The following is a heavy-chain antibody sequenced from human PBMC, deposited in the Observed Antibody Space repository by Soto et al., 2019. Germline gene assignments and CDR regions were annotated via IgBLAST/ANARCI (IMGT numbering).Heavy chain of an antibody. CDR2: ISSSSSYI. CDR1: GFTFSSYS. V-gene: IGHV3-21*01. Sequence: GGSLRLSCAASGFTFSSYSMNWVRQAPGKGLEWVSSISSSSSYIYYADSVKGRFTISRDNAKNSLYLQMNSLRAEDTAVYYCARDLESDYRSPTGEYYYGMDVWGQGTTVTVSS. CDR3: ARDLESDYRSPTGEYYYGMDV. D-gene: IGHD4-4*01. J-gene: IGHJ6*02.